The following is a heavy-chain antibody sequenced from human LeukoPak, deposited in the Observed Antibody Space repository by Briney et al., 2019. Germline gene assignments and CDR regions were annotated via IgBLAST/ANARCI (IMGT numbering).Heavy chain of an antibody. CDR1: GGSISDATYY. D-gene: IGHD3-10*01. J-gene: IGHJ5*02. CDR3: ARVSAYYDWFDP. V-gene: IGHV4-39*02. Sequence: SETLSLTCTVSGGSISDATYYWGWIRQVPGKGLEWIGSIYFSGNTYSNPSLRGRLSISVDTSENRFSLKLTSVTAADTALYYCARVSAYYDWFDPWGQGTLVIVSS. CDR2: IYFSGNT.